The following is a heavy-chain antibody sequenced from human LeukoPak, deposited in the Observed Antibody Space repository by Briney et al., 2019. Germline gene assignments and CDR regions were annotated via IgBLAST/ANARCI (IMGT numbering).Heavy chain of an antibody. J-gene: IGHJ4*02. Sequence: ASVKVSCKASGYTFTGYYLHWVRQAPGQGLEWVGWINPNSGGTNYAQKFQGRVTMTRDTSISAAYMELSRLRSYDTAVYYCAGTLDGYNSDYWGQGTLVTVSS. V-gene: IGHV1-2*02. D-gene: IGHD5-24*01. CDR2: INPNSGGT. CDR3: AGTLDGYNSDY. CDR1: GYTFTGYY.